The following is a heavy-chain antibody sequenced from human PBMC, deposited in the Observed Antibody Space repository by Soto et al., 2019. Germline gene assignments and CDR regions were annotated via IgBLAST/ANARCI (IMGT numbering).Heavy chain of an antibody. V-gene: IGHV3-21*06. Sequence: GESLKISCVASGFSFSKYSMNWVRQAPGKGLEWVSSINDRSNYIYYADSVKGRFTISRDNAINSLFLQLNSLRPDDTAVYYCANFPSCTSSPCLDYWGRGTLVTVSS. J-gene: IGHJ4*02. CDR2: INDRSNYI. D-gene: IGHD2-8*01. CDR1: GFSFSKYS. CDR3: ANFPSCTSSPCLDY.